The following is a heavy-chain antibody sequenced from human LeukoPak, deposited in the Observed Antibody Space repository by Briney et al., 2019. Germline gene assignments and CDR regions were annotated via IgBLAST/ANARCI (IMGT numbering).Heavy chain of an antibody. D-gene: IGHD3-16*01. CDR2: ISGSSSNT. CDR3: ARGGYYFDS. J-gene: IGHJ4*02. CDR1: GFTFTSYE. Sequence: PGGSLRLSCAASGFTFTSYEMNWVRQAPGKGLEWVSYISGSSSNTNYADSVKGRFTISRDNAKNSLYLQMNSLRVEDTAVYYCARGGYYFDSWGQGTLVTVSS. V-gene: IGHV3-48*03.